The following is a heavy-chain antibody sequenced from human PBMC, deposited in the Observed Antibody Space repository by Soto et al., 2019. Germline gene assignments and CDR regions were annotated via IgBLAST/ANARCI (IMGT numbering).Heavy chain of an antibody. J-gene: IGHJ4*02. D-gene: IGHD4-17*01. CDR1: GGFISSDY. V-gene: IGHV4-59*01. CDR3: ARGSTVVTLDY. CDR2: IYYSGST. Sequence: SEALSLTCTVSGGFISSDYWSWILQPPWKGLEWIGYIYYSGSTNYNPSLKSRVTISVDTSKNQFSLKLSSVTAADTAVYYCARGSTVVTLDYWGQGTLVTVSS.